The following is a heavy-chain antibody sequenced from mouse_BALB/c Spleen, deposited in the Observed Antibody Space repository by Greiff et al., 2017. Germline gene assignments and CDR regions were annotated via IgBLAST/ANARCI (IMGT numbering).Heavy chain of an antibody. CDR2: ISYSGST. Sequence: EVQLKESGPSLVKPSQTLSLTCSVTGDSITSGYWNWIRKFPGNKLEYMGYISYSGSTYYNPSLKSRISITRDTSKNQYYLQLNSVTTEDTATYYCAREGGYDYDEDAMDYWGQGTSVTVSS. CDR1: GDSITSGY. J-gene: IGHJ4*01. D-gene: IGHD2-4*01. V-gene: IGHV3-8*02. CDR3: AREGGYDYDEDAMDY.